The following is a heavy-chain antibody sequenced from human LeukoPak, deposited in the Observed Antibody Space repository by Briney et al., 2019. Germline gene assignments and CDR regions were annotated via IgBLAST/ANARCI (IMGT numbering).Heavy chain of an antibody. CDR2: ISWNSGSI. V-gene: IGHV3-9*01. D-gene: IGHD3-10*01. J-gene: IGHJ3*02. CDR1: GFTFDDYA. CDR3: AKDKSYYGSGSPDAFDI. Sequence: PGGSLRLSCAASGFTFDDYAMRWVRQAPGKGLEWVSGISWNSGSIGYADSVKGRFTISRDNAKNSLYLQMNSLRAEDTALYYCAKDKSYYGSGSPDAFDIWGQGTMVTVSS.